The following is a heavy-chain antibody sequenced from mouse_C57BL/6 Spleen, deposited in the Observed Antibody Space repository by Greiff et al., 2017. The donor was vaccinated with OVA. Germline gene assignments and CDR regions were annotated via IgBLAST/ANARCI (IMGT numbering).Heavy chain of an antibody. CDR2: IDPSDSET. D-gene: IGHD1-1*01. J-gene: IGHJ2*01. CDR1: GYTFTSYW. Sequence: QVQLKQPGAELVRPGSSVKLSCKASGYTFTSYWMHWVKQRPIQGLEWIGNIDPSDSETHYNQKFKDKATLTVDKSSSTAYMQLSSLTSEDSAVYYCARDYYGSSRFDYWGQGTTLTVSS. V-gene: IGHV1-52*01. CDR3: ARDYYGSSRFDY.